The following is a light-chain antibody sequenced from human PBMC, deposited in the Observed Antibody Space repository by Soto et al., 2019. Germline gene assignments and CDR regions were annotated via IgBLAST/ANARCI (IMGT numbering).Light chain of an antibody. V-gene: IGKV3D-15*01. CDR1: QSVRTN. J-gene: IGKJ4*01. CDR2: DAS. CDR3: QQYHNWVT. Sequence: ILMTQSPGTLSVSPGEGATLSCGASQSVRTNLAWYQQKPGQAPRLLIYDASTRATGVPARFSGTGSGTEFTLTISSLQSEDYAVYYCQQYHNWVTFGGGTKVDIK.